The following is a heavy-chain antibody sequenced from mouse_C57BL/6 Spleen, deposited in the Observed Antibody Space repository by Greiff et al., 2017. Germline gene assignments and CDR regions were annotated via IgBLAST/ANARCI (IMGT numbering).Heavy chain of an antibody. V-gene: IGHV1-54*01. CDR2: INPGSGGT. Sequence: QVQLQQSGAELVRPGTSVKVSCKASGYAFTNYLIEWVKQRPGQGLEWIGVINPGSGGTNYNEKFKGKATLTADKSSSTAYMQLRSLTSEDYAVYFCARSSITTVVGYYAMDYWGQGTSVTVSS. CDR1: GYAFTNYL. CDR3: ARSSITTVVGYYAMDY. J-gene: IGHJ4*01. D-gene: IGHD1-1*01.